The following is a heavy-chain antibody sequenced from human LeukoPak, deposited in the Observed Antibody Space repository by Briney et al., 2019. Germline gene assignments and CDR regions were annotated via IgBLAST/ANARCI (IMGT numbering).Heavy chain of an antibody. D-gene: IGHD3-22*01. CDR1: GFTVSSNY. CDR2: IYSGGST. J-gene: IGHJ4*02. CDR3: ARVLTYYYDSSGYYYDY. V-gene: IGHV3-66*01. Sequence: GGSLRLSCAASGFTVSSNYMSWVRQAPGKGLEWVSVIYSGGSTYYADSVKGRFTISRDNSKNTLYLQMNSLRAEDTAVYYCARVLTYYYDSSGYYYDYWGQGTLVTVSS.